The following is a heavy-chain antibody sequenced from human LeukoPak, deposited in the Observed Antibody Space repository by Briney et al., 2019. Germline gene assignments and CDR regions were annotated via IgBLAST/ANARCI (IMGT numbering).Heavy chain of an antibody. CDR2: ISGSGGST. D-gene: IGHD3-9*01. Sequence: GGSLRLSCAASGFTFSSYAMSWVRQAPGKGLEWVSAISGSGGSTYYADSVKGRFTISRDNSKNTLYLQMNSLRAEDTAVYYCAKGSHERYFDWLLLESSAFDIWGQGTMVTVSS. CDR1: GFTFSSYA. CDR3: AKGSHERYFDWLLLESSAFDI. V-gene: IGHV3-23*01. J-gene: IGHJ3*02.